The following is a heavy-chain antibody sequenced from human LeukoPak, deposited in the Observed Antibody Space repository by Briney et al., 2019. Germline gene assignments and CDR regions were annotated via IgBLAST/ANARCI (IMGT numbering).Heavy chain of an antibody. Sequence: GGSLRLSCAASGFTFDDYVMHWVRQAPGKGLEWVSGISWNSGSIGYADSVKGRFTISRDNAKNSLYLQMNSLRAEDTALYYCAKVIYDILTGYNYYFDYWGQGTLVTVSS. CDR3: AKVIYDILTGYNYYFDY. CDR2: ISWNSGSI. J-gene: IGHJ4*02. V-gene: IGHV3-9*01. D-gene: IGHD3-9*01. CDR1: GFTFDDYV.